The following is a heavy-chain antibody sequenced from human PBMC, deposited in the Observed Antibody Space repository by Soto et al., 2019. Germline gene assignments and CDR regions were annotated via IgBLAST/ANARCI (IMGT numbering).Heavy chain of an antibody. J-gene: IGHJ4*02. Sequence: GGSLRLSCAASGFTFSNYWMHWVRQAPGEGLVWVAQINSNGSPTHYADSVRGRFTISRDNAKNTLYLQLNSLRAEDTAVYFCTRGSSDWAGIDYWGQGALVTVSS. CDR1: GFTFSNYW. V-gene: IGHV3-74*01. D-gene: IGHD6-25*01. CDR3: TRGSSDWAGIDY. CDR2: INSNGSPT.